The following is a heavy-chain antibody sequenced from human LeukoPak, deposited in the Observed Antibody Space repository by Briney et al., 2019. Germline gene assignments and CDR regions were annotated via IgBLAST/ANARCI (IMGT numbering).Heavy chain of an antibody. D-gene: IGHD2/OR15-2a*01. V-gene: IGHV5-51*01. J-gene: IGHJ3*02. CDR3: ARRFPFFGDAFDI. Sequence: TGESLKISCKGSGYSFTIYWLGWVRQMPGKGLEWMGIIYPGDSDTRYSPSFQGQVTISADKSITTAYLQWSSLKASDTAMYYCARRFPFFGDAFDIWGQGTMVTVSS. CDR1: GYSFTIYW. CDR2: IYPGDSDT.